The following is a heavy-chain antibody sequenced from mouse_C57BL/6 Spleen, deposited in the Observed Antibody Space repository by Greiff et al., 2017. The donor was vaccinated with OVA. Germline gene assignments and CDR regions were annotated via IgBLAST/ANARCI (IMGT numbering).Heavy chain of an antibody. Sequence: QVQLKQPGAELVKPGASVKVSCKASGYTFTSYWMHWVTQRPGQGLEWIGRIHPSDSDTNYNQKFKGKATLTVDKSSSTAYMQLSSLTSEDSAFYDCAIRRIYYGNYDYFDYWGQGTTLTVSS. CDR2: IHPSDSDT. D-gene: IGHD2-1*01. CDR1: GYTFTSYW. V-gene: IGHV1-74*01. CDR3: AIRRIYYGNYDYFDY. J-gene: IGHJ2*01.